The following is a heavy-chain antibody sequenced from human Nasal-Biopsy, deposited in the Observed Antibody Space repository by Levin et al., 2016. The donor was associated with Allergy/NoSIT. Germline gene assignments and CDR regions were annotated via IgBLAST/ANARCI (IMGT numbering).Heavy chain of an antibody. D-gene: IGHD4-17*01. V-gene: IGHV1-69*10. J-gene: IGHJ3*02. CDR1: GGTFSTYA. CDR3: ARRSMTTVPRDAFDI. Sequence: SVKVSCKASGGTFSTYAISWVRQAPGQGLEWMGGIIPILGIAKYAQKFQDRVTITADEFTSTAYMELSSLRSEDTAVYYCARRSMTTVPRDAFDIWGQGTMVTVSS. CDR2: IIPILGIA.